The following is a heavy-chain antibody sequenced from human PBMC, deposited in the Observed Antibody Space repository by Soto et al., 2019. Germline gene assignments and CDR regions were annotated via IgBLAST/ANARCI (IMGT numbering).Heavy chain of an antibody. CDR3: AREASYYDSSGYYLGRPTDS. J-gene: IGHJ4*02. D-gene: IGHD3-22*01. V-gene: IGHV3-74*01. CDR1: GFTFSSYW. CDR2: INSDGSST. Sequence: EVQLVESGGGLVQPGGSLRLSCEASGFTFSSYWMHWVRQAPGKGLVWVSHINSDGSSTSYADSVKGRFTISRDNAKNTLYLQMNSLRAEDTAVYYCAREASYYDSSGYYLGRPTDSWGQGTLVTVSS.